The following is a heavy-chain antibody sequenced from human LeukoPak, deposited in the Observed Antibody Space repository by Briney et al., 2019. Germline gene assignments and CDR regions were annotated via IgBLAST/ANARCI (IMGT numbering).Heavy chain of an antibody. D-gene: IGHD6-13*01. CDR3: ASRIAAAGADYFQH. CDR2: IKQDGSEK. CDR1: GFTFSSYW. J-gene: IGHJ1*01. V-gene: IGHV3-7*03. Sequence: GGSLRLSCAASGFTFSSYWMSWVRQAPGKGLEWVANIKQDGSEKYYVDSVKGRFTISRDNAKNSLYLQMNSLRAEDTAVYYCASRIAAAGADYFQHWGQGTLVTVSS.